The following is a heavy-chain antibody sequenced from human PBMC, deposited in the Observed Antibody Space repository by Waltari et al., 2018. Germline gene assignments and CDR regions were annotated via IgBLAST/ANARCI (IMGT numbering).Heavy chain of an antibody. J-gene: IGHJ3*02. CDR3: ARGGSGSFPDAFDI. CDR1: GYPFTGYY. Sequence: QVQLVQSGAEVTKPGASVKVSCKASGYPFTGYYMPWVRHAPGQGLGWRGWINPNSGGTNYAQKFQGRVTMTRDTSISTAYMELSRLRSDDTAVYYCARGGSGSFPDAFDIWGQGTMVTVSS. V-gene: IGHV1-2*02. CDR2: INPNSGGT. D-gene: IGHD1-26*01.